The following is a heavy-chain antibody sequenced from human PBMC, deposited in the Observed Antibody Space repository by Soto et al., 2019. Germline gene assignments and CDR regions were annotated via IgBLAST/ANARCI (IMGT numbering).Heavy chain of an antibody. D-gene: IGHD2-2*02. J-gene: IGHJ4*02. Sequence: QVQLVQSGAEVKKPGSSVKVSCKSSGGTFSHYANTWVRQAPGQGLEWMGGIVPVSGTTDYAEKFRGRVTITADKITSTAYMELTSLQSDDTAVYYCTRARGYCSGTGCYSGFWGQGTLVTVSS. CDR2: IVPVSGTT. CDR1: GGTFSHYA. V-gene: IGHV1-69*06. CDR3: TRARGYCSGTGCYSGF.